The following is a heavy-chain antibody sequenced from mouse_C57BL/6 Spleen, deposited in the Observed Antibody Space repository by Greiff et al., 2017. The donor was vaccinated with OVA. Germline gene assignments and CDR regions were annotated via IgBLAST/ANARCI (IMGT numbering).Heavy chain of an antibody. D-gene: IGHD4-1*01. J-gene: IGHJ1*03. CDR3: TREETGTWYFDV. CDR2: ISSGGDYI. Sequence: EVKLVESGEGLVKPGGSLKLSCAASGFTFSSYAMSWVRQTPEKRLEWVAYISSGGDYIYYADTVKGRFTISRDKARNTLYLQMSSLKSEDTAMYYCTREETGTWYFDVWGTGTTVTVSS. V-gene: IGHV5-9-1*02. CDR1: GFTFSSYA.